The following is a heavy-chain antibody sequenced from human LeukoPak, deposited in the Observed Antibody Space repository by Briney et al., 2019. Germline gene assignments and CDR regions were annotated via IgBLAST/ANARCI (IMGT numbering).Heavy chain of an antibody. J-gene: IGHJ5*02. D-gene: IGHD1-1*01. V-gene: IGHV4-59*11. Sequence: SETLSLTCSVSGDSISSHYWSWIRQSPGKGLEWIGNIHYTGRTDYNPSLNSPVTISADLSKKEFSMRLRSVTTADTAIYYCAREHVVRNDFKPKFNWFDPWGQGTLVTVSS. CDR1: GDSISSHY. CDR3: AREHVVRNDFKPKFNWFDP. CDR2: IHYTGRT.